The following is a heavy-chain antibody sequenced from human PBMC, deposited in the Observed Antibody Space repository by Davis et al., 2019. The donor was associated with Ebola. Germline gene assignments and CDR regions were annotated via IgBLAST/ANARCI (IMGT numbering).Heavy chain of an antibody. V-gene: IGHV3-23*01. J-gene: IGHJ6*02. D-gene: IGHD2-2*01. CDR3: AKDEYQLLSGSWVV. Sequence: GESLKISCAASGFTFSSYAMSWVRQAPGKGLEWVSAISGSGGSTYYADSVKGRFTISRDNSKNTLYLQMNSLRAEDTAVYYCAKDEYQLLSGSWVVWGQGTTVIVSS. CDR1: GFTFSSYA. CDR2: ISGSGGST.